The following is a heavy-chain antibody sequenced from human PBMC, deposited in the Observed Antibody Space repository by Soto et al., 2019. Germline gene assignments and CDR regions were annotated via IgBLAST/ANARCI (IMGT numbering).Heavy chain of an antibody. Sequence: QLRESGPGLVKPSGTLSLTCFVSGASISSTYWWSWVRQTPGKRLEWIGQIYHTGTTSYIPSLKTRVTISLDKSNIQFSLRLTSMTAADTAVYYCATLPPRIVVVMTDLPTWGQGTLVTVSS. CDR1: GASISSTYW. D-gene: IGHD2-15*01. J-gene: IGHJ5*02. CDR3: ATLPPRIVVVMTDLPT. CDR2: IYHTGTT. V-gene: IGHV4-4*02.